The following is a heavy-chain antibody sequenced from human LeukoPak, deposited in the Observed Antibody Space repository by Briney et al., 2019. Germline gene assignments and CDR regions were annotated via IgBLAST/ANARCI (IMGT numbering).Heavy chain of an antibody. J-gene: IGHJ4*02. D-gene: IGHD2-2*01. V-gene: IGHV4-31*03. CDR3: ARTGYCSSTSCYLHDY. CDR1: GGSISSGGYY. CDR2: IYYSGST. Sequence: SQTLSLTCTVSGGSISSGGYYWSWIRQHPGKGLEWIGYIYYSGSTYYNPSLKSRVTISVDTSKNQFSLKLSSVTAADTAVYYCARTGYCSSTSCYLHDYWGQGTLVTVSS.